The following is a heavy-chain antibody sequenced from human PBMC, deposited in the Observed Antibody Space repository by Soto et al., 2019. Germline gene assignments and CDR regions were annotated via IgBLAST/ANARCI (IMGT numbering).Heavy chain of an antibody. CDR1: GGSISSYY. V-gene: IGHV4-59*08. D-gene: IGHD3-10*01. J-gene: IGHJ6*02. CDR3: ARQGFGPLHGLVDV. Sequence: QVQLQESGPGLVKPSETLSLSCTVSGGSISSYYWSWFRQSPGKRMEWIGYVHHSWGSSYNPSLQSRLAISLDTSKSQFSRKVTSVTATDTAGYYCARQGFGPLHGLVDVWGQGTTVTVSS. CDR2: VHHSWGS.